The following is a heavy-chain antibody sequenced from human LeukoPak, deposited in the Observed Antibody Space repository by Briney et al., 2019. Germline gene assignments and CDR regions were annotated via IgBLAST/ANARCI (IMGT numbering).Heavy chain of an antibody. CDR2: IYTSGST. V-gene: IGHV4-4*07. CDR3: ARAGYSSSWYPGAFDY. CDR1: GGSISSYY. J-gene: IGHJ4*02. D-gene: IGHD6-13*01. Sequence: SETLSLTCTVSGGSISSYYWSWIRQPAGKGLEWIGRIYTSGSTNYNPSLKSRVTISVDTSKNQFSLKLSSVTAADTAVYYCARAGYSSSWYPGAFDYWGQGTLVTVSS.